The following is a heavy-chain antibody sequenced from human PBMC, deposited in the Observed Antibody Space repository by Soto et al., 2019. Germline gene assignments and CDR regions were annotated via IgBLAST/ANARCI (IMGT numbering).Heavy chain of an antibody. CDR1: GGSFDGYY. Sequence: SETLSLTCALYGGSFDGYYWSWIRQSPGKGLEWIGEIHHSGRTKYDPSLKSRVSLSVDTSTKHFSLKLTSVTAADRGVYYCARGVDSWSGYLFWGQGTPVTVSS. J-gene: IGHJ4*02. V-gene: IGHV4-34*01. D-gene: IGHD3-3*01. CDR3: ARGVDSWSGYLF. CDR2: IHHSGRT.